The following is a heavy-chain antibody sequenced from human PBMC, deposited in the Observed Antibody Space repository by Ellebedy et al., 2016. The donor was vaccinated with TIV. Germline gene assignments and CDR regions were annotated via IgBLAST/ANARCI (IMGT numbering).Heavy chain of an antibody. CDR3: APLPFGEPAASYYYYGMDV. D-gene: IGHD2-2*01. J-gene: IGHJ6*02. V-gene: IGHV1-24*01. CDR1: GYTLTELS. Sequence: ASVKVSXXVSGYTLTELSMHWVRQAPGKGLEWMGGFDPEDGETIYAQKFQGRVTMTEDTSTDTAYMELSSLRSEDTAVYYCAPLPFGEPAASYYYYGMDVWGQGTTVTVSS. CDR2: FDPEDGET.